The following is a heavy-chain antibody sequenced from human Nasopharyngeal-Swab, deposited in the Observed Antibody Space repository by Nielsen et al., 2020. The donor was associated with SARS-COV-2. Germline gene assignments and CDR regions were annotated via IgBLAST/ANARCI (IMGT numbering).Heavy chain of an antibody. J-gene: IGHJ6*03. CDR2: INAGNGDT. CDR3: ARDPRPDYPYYMDV. V-gene: IGHV1-3*01. D-gene: IGHD4-11*01. Sequence: WVRQAPGQRLEWLGWINAGNGDTKYSQRFQGRVTITRDTSASIAYMDLTSLRSEDTAVYYCARDPRPDYPYYMDVWAKGPRSPSP.